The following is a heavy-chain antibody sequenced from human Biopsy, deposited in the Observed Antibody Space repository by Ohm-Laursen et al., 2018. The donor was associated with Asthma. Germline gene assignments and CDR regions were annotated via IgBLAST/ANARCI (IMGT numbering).Heavy chain of an antibody. CDR3: ARGRSGDWLYYFDY. D-gene: IGHD2-21*01. CDR1: GYTFIGCH. J-gene: IGHJ4*02. V-gene: IGHV1-2*06. Sequence: GSSVKVSCKASGYTFIGCHIHWMRQAPGQGLEWMGRINPNSGGTNYAQKFQGRVTMTRDTSISTAYMEVSRLSSVTAADTAVYYCARGRSGDWLYYFDYWGQGALVTVSS. CDR2: INPNSGGT.